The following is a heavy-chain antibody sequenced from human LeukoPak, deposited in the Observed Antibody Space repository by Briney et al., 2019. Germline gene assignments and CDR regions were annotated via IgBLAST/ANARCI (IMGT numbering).Heavy chain of an antibody. D-gene: IGHD1-26*01. J-gene: IGHJ4*02. Sequence: ASVKVSCKASGGTFSSYAISWVRQAPGQGLEWMGGIIPIFGTANYAQKFQGRVTITADKSTSTAYMELSSLRSEDTAVYYCARDLIVGTTIRYYFDYWGQGTLVTVSS. CDR1: GGTFSSYA. CDR3: ARDLIVGTTIRYYFDY. CDR2: IIPIFGTA. V-gene: IGHV1-69*06.